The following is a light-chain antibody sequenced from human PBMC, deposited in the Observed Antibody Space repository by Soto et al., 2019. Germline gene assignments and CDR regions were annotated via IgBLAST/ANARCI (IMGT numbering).Light chain of an antibody. V-gene: IGLV3-21*04. CDR2: YDS. CDR1: NIGSKS. Sequence: SYELTQPPSVSVAQGKTARITGWGTNIGSKSVHCYQQKPGQAPLLGIYYDSDRPSGLPERFSGSNSGNTATLTISRVAAGDDADYYFQVIASSIDHPVFGGEPKL. CDR3: QVIASSIDHPV. J-gene: IGLJ2*01.